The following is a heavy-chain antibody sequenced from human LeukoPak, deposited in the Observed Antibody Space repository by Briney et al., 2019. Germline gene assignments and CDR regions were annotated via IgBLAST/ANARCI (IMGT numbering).Heavy chain of an antibody. CDR3: AKSTMGTRRINDL. J-gene: IGHJ5*02. CDR1: GYSFTSYD. D-gene: IGHD3-10*01. V-gene: IGHV1-8*01. CDR2: MNPDSGNT. Sequence: ASVKVSCKASGYSFTSYDINWVRQATGQGLEWMGWMNPDSGNTGYAQKFQGRVTMTRDTSISTAYTELSSLRSDDTAVYYCAKSTMGTRRINDLWGRGTLVTVSS.